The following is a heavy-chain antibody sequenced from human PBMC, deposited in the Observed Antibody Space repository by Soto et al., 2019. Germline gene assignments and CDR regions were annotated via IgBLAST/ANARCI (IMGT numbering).Heavy chain of an antibody. CDR3: ARRNWNCSSSSCFVLGAFDI. CDR2: ISSSGGTT. V-gene: IGHV3-23*01. J-gene: IGHJ3*02. CDR1: GFTFSIYA. D-gene: IGHD2-2*01. Sequence: GGSLRLSCAASGFTFSIYAMSWVRQAPGKGLEWVSGISSSGGTTYSADSVKGRFTISRDNSNNILYLQISSLGAEDTAPYFCARRNWNCSSSSCFVLGAFDIWGQGTMVTVSS.